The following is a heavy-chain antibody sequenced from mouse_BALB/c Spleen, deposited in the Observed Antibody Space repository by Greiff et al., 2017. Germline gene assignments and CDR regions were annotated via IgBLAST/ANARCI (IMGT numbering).Heavy chain of an antibody. J-gene: IGHJ4*01. V-gene: IGHV5-9*03. CDR1: GFTFSSYT. Sequence: EVKLMESGGGLVKPGGSLKLSCAASGFTFSSYTMSWVRQTPEKRLEWVATISSGGGNTYYPDSVKGRFTISRDNAKNNLYLQMSSLRSEDTALYYCARAYDGYYGAMDYWGQGTSVTVSS. CDR3: ARAYDGYYGAMDY. D-gene: IGHD2-3*01. CDR2: ISSGGGNT.